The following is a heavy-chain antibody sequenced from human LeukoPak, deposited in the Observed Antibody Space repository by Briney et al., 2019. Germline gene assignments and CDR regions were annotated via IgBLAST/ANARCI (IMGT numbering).Heavy chain of an antibody. D-gene: IGHD3-16*01. CDR1: GYTFTGYY. CDR3: ARVVSGEYIGY. CDR2: ISPDSGGT. Sequence: ASVKVSCKASGYTFTGYYMHWVRQAPGQRLEWMGWISPDSGGTNYVQKFQGRVTMTRDTSISTAYMELSRLRSDDTAVYYCARVVSGEYIGYWGQGTLVTVSS. V-gene: IGHV1-2*02. J-gene: IGHJ4*02.